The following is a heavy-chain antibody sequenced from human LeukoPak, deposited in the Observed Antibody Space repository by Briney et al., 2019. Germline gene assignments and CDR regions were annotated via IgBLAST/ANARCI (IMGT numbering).Heavy chain of an antibody. CDR1: GYTFTGYY. CDR2: INPNGGGT. Sequence: ASVKVSCKASGYTFTGYYLHWVRQAPGQGLEWMGWINPNGGGTNYAQKFQGRVTMTRDTSISTAYMELSRLRSDDTAVYYCARVQDYGDYPDYWGQGTLVTVSS. J-gene: IGHJ4*02. D-gene: IGHD4-17*01. CDR3: ARVQDYGDYPDY. V-gene: IGHV1-2*02.